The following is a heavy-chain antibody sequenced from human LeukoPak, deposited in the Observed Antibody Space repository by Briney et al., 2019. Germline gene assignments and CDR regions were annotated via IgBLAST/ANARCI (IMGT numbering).Heavy chain of an antibody. D-gene: IGHD4-23*01. J-gene: IGHJ4*02. CDR1: GLTFNIYS. V-gene: IGHV3-48*02. CDR3: ASSDDYGGNRFDY. Sequence: PGGSLRLSCVASGLTFNIYSMNWVRQAPGKGLEWVSYISSSSVDVYYADSVKGRFTIYKDNEKNSLYLKMNRLRDEDPAVYYCASSDDYGGNRFDYWGQGTLVTVSS. CDR2: ISSSSVDV.